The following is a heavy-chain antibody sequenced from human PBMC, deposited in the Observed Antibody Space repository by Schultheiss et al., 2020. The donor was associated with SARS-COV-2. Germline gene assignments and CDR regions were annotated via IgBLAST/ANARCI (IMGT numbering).Heavy chain of an antibody. CDR2: IYYSGST. CDR1: GGSISSGGYY. D-gene: IGHD2-2*01. J-gene: IGHJ3*02. CDR3: ARDGYCSSTSCYHDAFDI. V-gene: IGHV4-31*03. Sequence: SETLSLTCTVSGGSISSGGYYWSWIRQHPGKGLEWIGYIYYSGSTYYNPSHKSRVTISVDTSKNQFSLKLSSVTAADTAVYYCARDGYCSSTSCYHDAFDIWGQGTMVTVSS.